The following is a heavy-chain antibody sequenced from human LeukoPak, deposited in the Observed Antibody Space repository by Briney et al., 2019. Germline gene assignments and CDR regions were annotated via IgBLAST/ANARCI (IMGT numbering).Heavy chain of an antibody. CDR1: GFTFSSYG. CDR3: ARVRGGYTYYYYYYYMDV. Sequence: GGSLRLSCAASGFTFSSYGMHWVRQAPGKGLEWVANIKQDGSEKYYVDSVKGRFTISRDNAKNSLYLQTNSLRAEDTAVYYCARVRGGYTYYYYYYYMDVWGKGTTVTVSS. D-gene: IGHD3-16*02. V-gene: IGHV3-7*01. CDR2: IKQDGSEK. J-gene: IGHJ6*03.